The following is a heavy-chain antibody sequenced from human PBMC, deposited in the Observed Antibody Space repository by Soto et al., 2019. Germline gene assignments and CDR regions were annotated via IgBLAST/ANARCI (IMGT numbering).Heavy chain of an antibody. CDR1: GGTFSSYA. V-gene: IGHV1-69*01. CDR3: ARVDTAMVTTDYGMDV. D-gene: IGHD5-18*01. J-gene: IGHJ6*02. Sequence: QVQLVQSGAEVKKPGSSVKVSCKASGGTFSSYAISWVRQAPGQGLEWMGGIIPIFGTANYAQKFQGRVTITADESTSTAHMELSSLRSEDTAVYYCARVDTAMVTTDYGMDVWGQGTTVTVSS. CDR2: IIPIFGTA.